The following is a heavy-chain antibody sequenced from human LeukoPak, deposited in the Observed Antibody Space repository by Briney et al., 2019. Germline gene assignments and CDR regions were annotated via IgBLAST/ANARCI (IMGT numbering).Heavy chain of an antibody. CDR1: GGTFSSYV. V-gene: IGHV1-69*05. CDR2: IIPGFGTA. CDR3: AREPEPAITMVRGEVFDI. J-gene: IGHJ3*02. D-gene: IGHD3-10*01. Sequence: SVKVSCKASGGTFSSYVISWVRQAPGQGLEWMGGIIPGFGTANYAQKFQGTVTITTDVSATTVYMVLNSLRSEDTAVYYCAREPEPAITMVRGEVFDIWGQGAMVIVSS.